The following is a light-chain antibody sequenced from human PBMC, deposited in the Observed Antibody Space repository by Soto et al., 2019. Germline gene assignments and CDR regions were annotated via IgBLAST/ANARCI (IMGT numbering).Light chain of an antibody. V-gene: IGKV1-39*01. Sequence: DVQMTQSPSSLSASVGDSLTLTCRASQTVTSYLNWYQQKPGKAPKLLIYAASTLQSGVPTRFSGSGSGTEFTLTIISLQPEDFATYYCQQSYRFPKTFGRGTRWISN. J-gene: IGKJ1*01. CDR3: QQSYRFPKT. CDR2: AAS. CDR1: QTVTSY.